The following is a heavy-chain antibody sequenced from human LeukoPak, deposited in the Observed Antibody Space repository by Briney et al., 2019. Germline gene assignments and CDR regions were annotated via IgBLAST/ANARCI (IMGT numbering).Heavy chain of an antibody. Sequence: ASVKVSCKASGYTFSSSGISWVRQAPGQGLEWMGWIYAYNENTNYAQKFQGRVSMTTDTSTSTAYMDLRSLTSDDTAVYYCARVVIEYYSYYYMDVWGKGTTVTVSS. V-gene: IGHV1-18*01. D-gene: IGHD2-21*01. J-gene: IGHJ6*03. CDR3: ARVVIEYYSYYYMDV. CDR1: GYTFSSSG. CDR2: IYAYNENT.